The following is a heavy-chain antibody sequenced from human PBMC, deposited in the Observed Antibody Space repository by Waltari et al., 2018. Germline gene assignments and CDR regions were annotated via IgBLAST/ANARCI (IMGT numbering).Heavy chain of an antibody. Sequence: QVQLQQWGAGLLKPSETLSLTCAVYGGSFSGYYWSWIRQPPGKGLEWIGEINHSGSTNYNPSLKSRVTISVDTSKNQFSLKLSSVTAADTAVYYCARDSSSRPFDYWGQGTLVTVSS. CDR3: ARDSSSRPFDY. CDR1: GGSFSGYY. V-gene: IGHV4-34*01. J-gene: IGHJ4*02. CDR2: INHSGST. D-gene: IGHD6-6*01.